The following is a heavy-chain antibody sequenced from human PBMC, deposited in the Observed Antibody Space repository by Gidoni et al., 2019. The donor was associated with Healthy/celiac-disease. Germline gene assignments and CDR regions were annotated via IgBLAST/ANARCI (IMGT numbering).Heavy chain of an antibody. V-gene: IGHV3-48*01. CDR3: ARGMLWDLYYYDRMDY. CDR2: ISSSSSTI. CDR1: GFTFSSYS. D-gene: IGHD3-22*01. Sequence: EVQLGESGGGLVQPGGSLRLSCAASGFTFSSYSMNWVRQAPGKGLEWVSYISSSSSTIYYADSVKGRFTISRDNAKNSLYLQMNSLRAEDTAVYYCARGMLWDLYYYDRMDYWGQGTLVTVSS. J-gene: IGHJ4*02.